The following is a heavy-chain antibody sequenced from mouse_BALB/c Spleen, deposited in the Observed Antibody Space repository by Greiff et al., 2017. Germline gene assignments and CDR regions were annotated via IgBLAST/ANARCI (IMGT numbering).Heavy chain of an antibody. CDR2: ISSGSSTI. J-gene: IGHJ2*01. Sequence: EVNVVESGGGLVQPGGSRKLSCAASGFTFSSFGMHWVRQAPEKGLEWVAYISSGSSTIYYADTVKGRFTISRDNPKNTLFLQMTSLRSEDTAMYYCARGGYRSFDYWGQGTTLTVSS. CDR3: ARGGYRSFDY. V-gene: IGHV5-17*02. CDR1: GFTFSSFG. D-gene: IGHD2-14*01.